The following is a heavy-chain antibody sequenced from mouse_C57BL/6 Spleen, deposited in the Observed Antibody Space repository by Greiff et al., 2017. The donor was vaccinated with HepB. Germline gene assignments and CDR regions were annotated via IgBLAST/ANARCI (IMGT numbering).Heavy chain of an antibody. CDR1: GFTFSSYA. V-gene: IGHV5-4*01. D-gene: IGHD1-1*01. CDR2: ISDGGSYT. Sequence: EVMLVESGGGLVKPGGSLKLSCAASGFTFSSYAMSWVRQTPEKRLEWVATISDGGSYTYYPDNVKGRFTISRDNAKNNLYLQMSHLKSEDTAMYYCAREGYGSSFAYWGQVTLVTVSA. CDR3: AREGYGSSFAY. J-gene: IGHJ3*01.